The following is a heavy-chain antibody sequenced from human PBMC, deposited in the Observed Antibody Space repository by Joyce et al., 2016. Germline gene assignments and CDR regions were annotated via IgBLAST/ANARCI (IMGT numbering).Heavy chain of an antibody. D-gene: IGHD5-12*01. V-gene: IGHV5-51*01. CDR2: SYPGDSDS. CDR1: GYNFDKYW. Sequence: EVQLVQSGAEVKKPGESLKISCETSGYNFDKYWIAWVRQMPGKGLEWMGISYPGDSDSRISPSFQGQVTISVGRSISTAYLQWNSLKASDTAIYYCARRAKGATIGYYFDYWGQGTLVTVSS. J-gene: IGHJ4*02. CDR3: ARRAKGATIGYYFDY.